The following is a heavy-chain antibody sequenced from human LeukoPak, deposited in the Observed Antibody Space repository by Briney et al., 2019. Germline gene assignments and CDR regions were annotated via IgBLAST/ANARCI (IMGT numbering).Heavy chain of an antibody. CDR3: ARVLVVPAATDYYYYMDV. D-gene: IGHD2-2*01. CDR1: GGSISSYY. V-gene: IGHV4-4*07. J-gene: IGHJ6*03. Sequence: SETLSLTCTVSGGSISSYYWSWIRQPAGKGLEWIGRIYTSGSTNYNPSLKSRVTMSVDTSKNQFSLKLSSVTAADTAVYYCARVLVVPAATDYYYYMDVWGKGTTVTVSS. CDR2: IYTSGST.